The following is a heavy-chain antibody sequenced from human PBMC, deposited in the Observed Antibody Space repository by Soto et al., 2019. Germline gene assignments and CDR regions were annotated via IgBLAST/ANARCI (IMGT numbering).Heavy chain of an antibody. CDR2: IKRQADGGTT. CDR3: FSCLSNGYYNFYY. J-gene: IGHJ4*02. Sequence: GGSLRLSCPTSGFTFSDTYLSWVRQAPGKGLEWVGRIKRQADGGTTDYAAAVKDRFTISRDDSKNTLYLQMNSLKTEDTAVYYFFSCLSNGYYNFYYCAQGSLVPVSS. V-gene: IGHV3-15*01. D-gene: IGHD3-22*01. CDR1: GFTFSDTY.